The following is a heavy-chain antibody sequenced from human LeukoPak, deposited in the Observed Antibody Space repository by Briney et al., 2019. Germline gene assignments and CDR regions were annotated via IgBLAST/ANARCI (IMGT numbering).Heavy chain of an antibody. CDR1: GGSISSGHW. CDR3: TTEKVWGTYRYTGDSVY. D-gene: IGHD3-16*02. V-gene: IGHV3-15*01. J-gene: IGHJ4*02. Sequence: PSETLSLTCGVSGGSISSGHWWSWVRQAPGKGLEWVGRIKSKKDGGTTDYAAAVKGRFTISRDDSKDTLDLQMNSLKTEDTAVYYCTTEKVWGTYRYTGDSVYWGQGTLVTVSS. CDR2: IKSKKDGGTT.